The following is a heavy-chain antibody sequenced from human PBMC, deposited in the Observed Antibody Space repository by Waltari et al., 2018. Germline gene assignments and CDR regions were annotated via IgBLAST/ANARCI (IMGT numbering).Heavy chain of an antibody. CDR1: GYTFTGYY. D-gene: IGHD5-12*01. CDR3: ARDRPLRDGYNKELACDI. CDR2: INPNSGGA. V-gene: IGHV1-2*06. J-gene: IGHJ3*02. Sequence: QVQLVQSGAEVKKPGASVKVSCKASGYTFTGYYMHWVRQAPGQGLEWMGRINPNSGGANDAQKLQGRVTRTRDTSISTAYMELSRLRSDDTAVYYCARDRPLRDGYNKELACDIWGQGTMVTVSS.